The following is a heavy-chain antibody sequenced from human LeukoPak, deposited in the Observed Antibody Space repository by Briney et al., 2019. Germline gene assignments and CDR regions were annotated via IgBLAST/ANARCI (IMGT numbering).Heavy chain of an antibody. CDR3: ARLNPSLDILTGYYIDY. D-gene: IGHD3-9*01. CDR1: GGSIGNFY. Sequence: SETLSLTCTVSGGSIGNFYWTWIRQPPGKGLEWIGFVTYSGSTNYNPSHKNRVTISVDTSKNQFSLRLSSVAAADTAVYFCARLNPSLDILTGYYIDYWGQGTLVPVSS. J-gene: IGHJ4*02. CDR2: VTYSGST. V-gene: IGHV4-59*12.